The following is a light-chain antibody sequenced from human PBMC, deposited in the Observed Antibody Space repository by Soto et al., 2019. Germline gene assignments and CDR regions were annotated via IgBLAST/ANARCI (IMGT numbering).Light chain of an antibody. Sequence: DIVMTQSPDSLAVSLGERATINCKSSQSVLYSSNNKNYLAWYQQKAGQPPKLLIYWASTRESGVPDRFSGSGSGTDFTLTISSLQAEDVAVYYCQQYDSTPWTFGQGTKVEIK. J-gene: IGKJ1*01. V-gene: IGKV4-1*01. CDR2: WAS. CDR1: QSVLYSSNNKNY. CDR3: QQYDSTPWT.